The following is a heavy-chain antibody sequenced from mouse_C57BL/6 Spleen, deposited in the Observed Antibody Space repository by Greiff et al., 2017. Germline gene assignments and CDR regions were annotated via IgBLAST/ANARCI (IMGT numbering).Heavy chain of an antibody. J-gene: IGHJ3*01. CDR3: ASHWDWFGY. V-gene: IGHV1-4*01. Sequence: VKLLESGAELARPGDSVKMSCKASGYTFTSYGMNWVKQRPGQGLEWIGEIYPSSGNTYYNQKFKNKATLTADKYSSTAYMQLSSLTSEDSAVYYCASHWDWFGYWGQGTPVTVSA. CDR1: GYTFTSYG. CDR2: IYPSSGNT. D-gene: IGHD4-1*01.